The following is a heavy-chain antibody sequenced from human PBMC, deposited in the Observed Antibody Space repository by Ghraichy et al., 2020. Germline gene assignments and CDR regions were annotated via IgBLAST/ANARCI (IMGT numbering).Heavy chain of an antibody. CDR2: VYYRGST. D-gene: IGHD4-17*01. CDR1: GDSINNHY. CDR3: ARDPSVTSVNYYDAMDV. V-gene: IGHV4-59*11. Sequence: ESLNISCTVSGDSINNHYWSWVRQPPGKGLEWIGRVYYRGSTNYNPSLKSRVTISVDTSKSLFFLNLTSVSAADTAVYYCARDPSVTSVNYYDAMDVWGLGTTVTVSS. J-gene: IGHJ6*02.